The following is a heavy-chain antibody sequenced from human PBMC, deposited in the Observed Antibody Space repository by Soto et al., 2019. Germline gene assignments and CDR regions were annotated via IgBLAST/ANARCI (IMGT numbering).Heavy chain of an antibody. D-gene: IGHD1-26*01. CDR3: DTAPQGGLVGDWFDR. CDR2: IIPIFGTA. V-gene: IGHV1-69*01. CDR1: GGTFSSYA. Sequence: QVQLVQSGAEVKKPGSSVKVSCKASGGTFSSYAISWVRQAPGQGLEWMGGIIPIFGTANYAQKFQGRVTITADESTSTGYMEVSSLRSEDTAVYYCDTAPQGGLVGDWFDRWGQGTLVTVSS. J-gene: IGHJ5*02.